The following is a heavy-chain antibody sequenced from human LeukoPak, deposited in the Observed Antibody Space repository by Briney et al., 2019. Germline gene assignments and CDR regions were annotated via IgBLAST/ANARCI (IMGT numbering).Heavy chain of an antibody. CDR1: GLTSSSYA. V-gene: IGHV3-23*01. CDR2: ISVSGDIT. J-gene: IGHJ4*02. D-gene: IGHD3-16*01. CDR3: AKVGRPRSWPHHFDY. Sequence: GGSLRPSCAASGLTSSSYAMNWIRQAPGKGLEWVSSISVSGDITYYADSVKGRFTISRDNSKDTLYLQMNSLRAEDTAVYYCAKVGRPRSWPHHFDYWGQGTLVTVSS.